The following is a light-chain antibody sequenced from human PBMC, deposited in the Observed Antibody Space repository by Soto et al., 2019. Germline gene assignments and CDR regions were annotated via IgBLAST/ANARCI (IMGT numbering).Light chain of an antibody. CDR1: QSVNSN. CDR3: QQYNFWPPLT. J-gene: IGKJ4*01. Sequence: EIVMTQSPATLSVSPGERATLSCRASQSVNSNLAWYRQKPGQAPRLLISDASTRATGVPARFSGSGYGTEFTLTISSLQSEDSGIYYCQQYNFWPPLTFGGVTKVEIK. V-gene: IGKV3-15*01. CDR2: DAS.